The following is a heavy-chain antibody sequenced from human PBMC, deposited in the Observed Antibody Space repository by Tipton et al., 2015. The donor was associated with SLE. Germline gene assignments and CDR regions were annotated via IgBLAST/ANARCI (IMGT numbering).Heavy chain of an antibody. Sequence: SLRLSCAASGFTFSSYWMHWVRQTPEKGLVWVSRIDGDGRTTNYADSVKGRFIISRDNAKNTLYLQMNSLRVEGTAVYYCARDISWNSPDYWGQGTLVSVSS. V-gene: IGHV3-74*01. CDR2: IDGDGRTT. D-gene: IGHD3-3*02. CDR3: ARDISWNSPDY. J-gene: IGHJ4*02. CDR1: GFTFSSYW.